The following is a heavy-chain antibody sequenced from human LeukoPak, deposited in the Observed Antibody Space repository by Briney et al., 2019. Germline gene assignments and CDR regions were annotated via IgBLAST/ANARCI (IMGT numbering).Heavy chain of an antibody. CDR1: GFTFSSYN. J-gene: IGHJ4*02. CDR2: ISTSGNTI. V-gene: IGHV3-48*02. Sequence: GGSLRLSCAASGFTFSSYNMNWVRQAPGKGLEWVSFISTSGNTIYYVDSVKGRFTISRDNAKNSLYLQMNSLRDEDTAVYYCARKYSGSGNYFFDYWGQGTLVIVSS. D-gene: IGHD3-10*01. CDR3: ARKYSGSGNYFFDY.